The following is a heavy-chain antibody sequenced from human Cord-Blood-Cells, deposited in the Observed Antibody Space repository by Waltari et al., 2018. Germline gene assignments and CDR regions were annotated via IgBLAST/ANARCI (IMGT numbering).Heavy chain of an antibody. V-gene: IGHV4-34*01. CDR2: INHSGST. Sequence: VQSQQWGAGLLKPSETLSLTCAVYGGSFSGYYWSWIRQPPGKGLEWIGEINHSGSTNYNPSLKSRVTISVDTSKNQFSLKLSSVTAADTAVYYCARGRTYIAAALALFDYWGQGTLVTVSS. D-gene: IGHD6-13*01. J-gene: IGHJ4*02. CDR1: GGSFSGYY. CDR3: ARGRTYIAAALALFDY.